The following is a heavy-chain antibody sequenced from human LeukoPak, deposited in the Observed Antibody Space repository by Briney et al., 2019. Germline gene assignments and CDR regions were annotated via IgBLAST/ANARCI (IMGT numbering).Heavy chain of an antibody. V-gene: IGHV4-4*07. Sequence: SETLSLTCTVSGGSISSYYWSWIRQPAGKGLEWIGRIYTSGSTNYNPSLKSRVTMSVDTSKNQFSLRLSSVTAADTAVYYCASRGRAGSDMLALDYWGQGTLITVSS. CDR2: IYTSGST. D-gene: IGHD6-19*01. CDR3: ASRGRAGSDMLALDY. J-gene: IGHJ4*02. CDR1: GGSISSYY.